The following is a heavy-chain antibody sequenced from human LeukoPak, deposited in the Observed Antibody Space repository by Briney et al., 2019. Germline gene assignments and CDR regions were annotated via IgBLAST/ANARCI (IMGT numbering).Heavy chain of an antibody. CDR2: IRQDGDEK. J-gene: IGHJ2*01. V-gene: IGHV3-7*01. Sequence: GGSLRLSCAVSGFILNSHCMTGVRQSPGMGLEWVGNIRQDGDEKFYADSVRGRFTISRDNAKNSLYLHLNSLRAEDTAIYYCARVRTEWYIDLWGRGTLVTVSP. CDR1: GFILNSHC. CDR3: ARVRTEWYIDL. D-gene: IGHD2-8*02.